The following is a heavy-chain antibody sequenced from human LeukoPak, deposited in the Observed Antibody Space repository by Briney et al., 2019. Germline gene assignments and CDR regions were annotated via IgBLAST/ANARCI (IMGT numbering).Heavy chain of an antibody. Sequence: SETLSLTCAVYGGSFSGYYWSWIRQPPGKGLEWIGEINHSGSTNYNPSLKSRVTISVDTSKNQFSLKLSSVTAADTAVYYCARDPTTAGRIGYWGQGTLVTVSS. CDR3: ARDPTTAGRIGY. D-gene: IGHD1-1*01. J-gene: IGHJ4*02. CDR1: GGSFSGYY. CDR2: INHSGST. V-gene: IGHV4-34*01.